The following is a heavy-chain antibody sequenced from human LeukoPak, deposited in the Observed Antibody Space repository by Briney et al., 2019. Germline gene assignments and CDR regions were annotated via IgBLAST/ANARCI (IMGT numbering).Heavy chain of an antibody. V-gene: IGHV3-21*01. J-gene: IGHJ4*02. CDR2: ISSSSSYI. D-gene: IGHD3-10*01. CDR3: ARDSPQDTELLWFGELFPNYFDY. CDR1: GFTFSSYS. Sequence: GGSLRLSCAASGFTFSSYSMNWVRQAPGKGLEWVASISSSSSYIDYADSVKGRFTISRDNAKNSLYLQINSLRAEDTAVYYFARDSPQDTELLWFGELFPNYFDYWGQGTLVTVSS.